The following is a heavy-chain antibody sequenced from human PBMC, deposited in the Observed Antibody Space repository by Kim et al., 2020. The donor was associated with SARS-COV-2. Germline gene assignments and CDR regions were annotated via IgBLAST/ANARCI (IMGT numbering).Heavy chain of an antibody. Sequence: KGQFTISRDNAKNSLYLQMNSLGAEDTALYYCAKDRGSGWPYYYYYGMDVWGQGTTVTVSS. D-gene: IGHD6-19*01. J-gene: IGHJ6*02. CDR3: AKDRGSGWPYYYYYGMDV. V-gene: IGHV3-9*01.